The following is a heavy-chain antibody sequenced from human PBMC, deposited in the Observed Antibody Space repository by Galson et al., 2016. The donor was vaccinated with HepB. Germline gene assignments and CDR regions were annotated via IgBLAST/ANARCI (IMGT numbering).Heavy chain of an antibody. CDR3: ARENYDYVWGSYRSEDAFDI. J-gene: IGHJ3*02. D-gene: IGHD3-16*02. Sequence: SLRLSCAASGFTFTSYAMHWVRQAPGKGLEWVAVISYDGSNKYYADSVKGRFTISRDNSKNTLNLQMNSLRAEDTAMYYCARENYDYVWGSYRSEDAFDIWGQGTMVTVSS. V-gene: IGHV3-30*04. CDR2: ISYDGSNK. CDR1: GFTFTSYA.